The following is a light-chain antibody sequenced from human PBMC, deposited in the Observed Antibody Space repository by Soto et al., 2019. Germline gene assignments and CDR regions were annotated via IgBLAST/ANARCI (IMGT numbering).Light chain of an antibody. CDR1: SSNIGENY. CDR3: GSWDNSLTAGV. Sequence: QSALTQPPSVSAAPGQKVTISCSGSSSNIGENYVSWYQQFPGTAPKLLIYDNNKRPSGIPDRFSGSKSGTSATLGITGLQTGDEADYHCGSWDNSLTAGVFGGGTQLTVL. CDR2: DNN. J-gene: IGLJ2*01. V-gene: IGLV1-51*01.